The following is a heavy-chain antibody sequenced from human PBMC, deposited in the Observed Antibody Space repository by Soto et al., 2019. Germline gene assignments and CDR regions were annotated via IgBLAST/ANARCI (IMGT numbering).Heavy chain of an antibody. CDR1: GYTFSGYY. Sequence: QVQLVQSGAEVKKPGASVKVSCKASGYTFSGYYVHWVRRAPGQGLESMGWFNPNNGGTDSVQKFQGRVTMTGDTSISTAYMELNRLTADDTAIYFCRVTGVSKIDYWGQGTLVTVSS. V-gene: IGHV1-2*02. J-gene: IGHJ4*02. CDR3: RVTGVSKIDY. CDR2: FNPNNGGT. D-gene: IGHD3-9*01.